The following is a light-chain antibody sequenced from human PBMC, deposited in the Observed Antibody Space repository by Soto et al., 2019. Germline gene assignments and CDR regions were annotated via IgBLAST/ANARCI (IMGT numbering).Light chain of an antibody. CDR1: QTVGSTY. J-gene: IGKJ1*01. CDR2: DAC. V-gene: IGKV3D-20*01. Sequence: EIVSTQSPGTLALSPGERASLSCGASQTVGSTYVAWYQQKPGLAPRLPIYDACSRATAIPDRLSGSGSGTDFTLTISRLEPEDFAVYYCQHYGSSPWTFGQGTKVEL. CDR3: QHYGSSPWT.